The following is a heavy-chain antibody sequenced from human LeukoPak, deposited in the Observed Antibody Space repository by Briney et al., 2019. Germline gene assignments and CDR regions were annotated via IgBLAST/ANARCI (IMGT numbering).Heavy chain of an antibody. CDR2: ISSSGSSI. V-gene: IGHV3-48*03. CDR1: GXTFSSHD. D-gene: IGHD3-16*01. J-gene: IGHJ4*02. CDR3: AGGYVWGSEGDYFDY. Sequence: GGSLRLSCAASGXTFSSHDMNWVRQAPGKGLEWVSYISSSGSSIYYADSVKGRFTISRDNTKNSLYLQMNSLRAEDTAVYYCAGGYVWGSEGDYFDYWGQGTLVTVSS.